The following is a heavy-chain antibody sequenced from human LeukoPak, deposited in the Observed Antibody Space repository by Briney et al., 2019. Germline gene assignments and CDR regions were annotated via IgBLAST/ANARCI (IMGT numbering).Heavy chain of an antibody. CDR3: ARRARYRSSFHLDF. CDR1: GFIFTTYW. CDR2: VDPTDPDV. Sequence: GESLSISCQTSGFIFTTYWIAWVRQMPRKGLDWMGIVDPTDPDVAYSPSFLGHVTMSADTSISTVYLQWSSLEASDTAVYYCARRARYRSSFHLDFWGQGTLVTVSS. D-gene: IGHD6-13*01. V-gene: IGHV5-10-1*01. J-gene: IGHJ4*02.